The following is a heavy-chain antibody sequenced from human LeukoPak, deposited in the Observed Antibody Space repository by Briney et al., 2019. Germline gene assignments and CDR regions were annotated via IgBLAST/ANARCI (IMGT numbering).Heavy chain of an antibody. Sequence: KPSETLSLTCTVSGGSISSSSYYWGWIRQPPGKGLEWIGSIYYSGSTYYNPSLKSRVTISVDTSKNQFSLKLSSVTAADTAVYYCAREFFSYDSSGYYRNFDYWGQGTLVTVSS. CDR3: AREFFSYDSSGYYRNFDY. J-gene: IGHJ4*02. CDR2: IYYSGST. V-gene: IGHV4-39*07. D-gene: IGHD3-22*01. CDR1: GGSISSSSYY.